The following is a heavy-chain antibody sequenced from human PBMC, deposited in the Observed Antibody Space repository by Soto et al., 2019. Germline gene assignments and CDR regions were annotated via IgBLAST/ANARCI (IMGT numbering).Heavy chain of an antibody. V-gene: IGHV4-34*01. CDR2: INHSGST. D-gene: IGHD6-19*01. CDR3: ARKVGWQWHY. J-gene: IGHJ4*02. Sequence: QVQLQQWGAGLLKPSETLSLTCAVYGGSFSGYYWSWIRQPPGKGLEWIGEINHSGSTNYNPSLKSRVTQSVDTSKNQFSLKLSSVTAAETAVYYCARKVGWQWHYWGQGTLVTVSS. CDR1: GGSFSGYY.